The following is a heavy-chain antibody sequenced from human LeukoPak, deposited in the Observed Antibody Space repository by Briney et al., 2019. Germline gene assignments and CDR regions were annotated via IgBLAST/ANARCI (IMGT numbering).Heavy chain of an antibody. D-gene: IGHD5-12*01. J-gene: IGHJ4*02. CDR2: SGSGVNS. CDR3: AKEYSGYDFDY. Sequence: SGSGVNSYYADSMRGRFTISRDNSQNTLYLQMDSLRAEDTALYYCAKEYSGYDFDYWGQGTLVTVSS. V-gene: IGHV3-23*01.